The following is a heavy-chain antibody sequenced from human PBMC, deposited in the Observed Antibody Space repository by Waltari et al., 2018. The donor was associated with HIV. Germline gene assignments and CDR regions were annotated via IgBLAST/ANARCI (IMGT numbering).Heavy chain of an antibody. Sequence: KSDGTSTDYADSVKGRFIISRDNARNTVYLQMSSLRGEDTATYYCTRRAYVSDYAFDIWGQGTMVTVSA. D-gene: IGHD3-10*02. J-gene: IGHJ3*02. V-gene: IGHV3-74*01. CDR3: TRRAYVSDYAFDI. CDR2: KSDGTST.